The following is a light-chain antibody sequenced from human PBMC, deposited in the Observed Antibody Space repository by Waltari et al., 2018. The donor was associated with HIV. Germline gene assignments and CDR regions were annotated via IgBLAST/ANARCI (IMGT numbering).Light chain of an antibody. J-gene: IGLJ1*01. Sequence: QSALTQPPSVSVSPGQSLTIPCNGTSSDVGTYNLVSWYQQFPGKAPQLILSEVFRRPSGISSRFSGTKSGNTASLTISKLRAEDEADYYCCSYAGDNHYVFGSGTQLTVL. CDR1: SSDVGTYNL. CDR3: CSYAGDNHYV. V-gene: IGLV2-23*02. CDR2: EVF.